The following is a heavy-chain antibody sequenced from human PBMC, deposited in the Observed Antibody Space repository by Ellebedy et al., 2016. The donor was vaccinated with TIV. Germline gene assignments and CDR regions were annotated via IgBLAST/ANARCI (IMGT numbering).Heavy chain of an antibody. Sequence: AASVKVSCKASGYTFTNYAIHWVRQAPGQRLEWMGSINAANGNTKYSPKFQGRVTITRDTSASTAYMELSSLGSEDTAGYYCATDLQQWQGFDYWGQGTLVTVSS. CDR3: ATDLQQWQGFDY. J-gene: IGHJ4*02. CDR2: INAANGNT. CDR1: GYTFTNYA. D-gene: IGHD6-19*01. V-gene: IGHV1-3*01.